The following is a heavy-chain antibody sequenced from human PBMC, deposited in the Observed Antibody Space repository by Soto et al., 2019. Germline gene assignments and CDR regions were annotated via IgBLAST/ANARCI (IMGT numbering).Heavy chain of an antibody. D-gene: IGHD6-6*01. Sequence: GGSLRLSCAASGFTFSSYAMHWVRQAPGKGLEWVAVIPYDGSNKYYADSVKGRFTISRDNSKNTLYLQMNSLRAEDTAVYYCARTWDSSSYYFDYWGQGTLVTVSS. J-gene: IGHJ4*02. CDR1: GFTFSSYA. CDR3: ARTWDSSSYYFDY. CDR2: IPYDGSNK. V-gene: IGHV3-30-3*01.